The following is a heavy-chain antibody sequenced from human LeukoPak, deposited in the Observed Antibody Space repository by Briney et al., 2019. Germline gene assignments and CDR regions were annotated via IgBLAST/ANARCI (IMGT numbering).Heavy chain of an antibody. CDR1: GFTFSSYS. D-gene: IGHD3-22*01. V-gene: IGHV3-21*01. J-gene: IGHJ4*02. CDR2: ISSSCSYI. CDR3: ARDRNPYDSSGYRRGDDY. Sequence: GGSLRLSCAASGFTFSSYSMNWVRQAPGKGLEWVSSISSSCSYIYYADSVKGRFTISRDNAKNSLYLQMNSLRAEDTAVYYCARDRNPYDSSGYRRGDDYWGQGTLVTVSS.